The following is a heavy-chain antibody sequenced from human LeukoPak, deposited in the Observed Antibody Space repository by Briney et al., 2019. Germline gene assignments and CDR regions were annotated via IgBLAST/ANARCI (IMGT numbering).Heavy chain of an antibody. D-gene: IGHD6-13*01. CDR2: IWYDGSNK. Sequence: GGSLRLSCAASGFTFSGYGMHWVRQAPGKGLDWVTLIWYDGSNKYYADSVKGRFTISRDNSKNTLYLQMNSLRAEDTAVYYCARAPFGQQLVLGYWGQGTLVTVSS. CDR3: ARAPFGQQLVLGY. CDR1: GFTFSGYG. V-gene: IGHV3-33*01. J-gene: IGHJ4*02.